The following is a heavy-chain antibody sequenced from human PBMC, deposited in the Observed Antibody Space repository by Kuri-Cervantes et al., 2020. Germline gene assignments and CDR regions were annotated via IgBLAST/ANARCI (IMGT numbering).Heavy chain of an antibody. CDR3: ARVAHNWNYDSQVDY. CDR1: GYTFTTYG. Sequence: ASVKVSCKTSGYTFTTYGIHWVRQAPGQRLEWMGWISAYNGITNYAQKLQGRVTMTTDTSTSTAYLELRSLRSDDTAVYYCARVAHNWNYDSQVDYWGQGTLVTVSS. V-gene: IGHV1-18*01. CDR2: ISAYNGIT. D-gene: IGHD1-7*01. J-gene: IGHJ4*02.